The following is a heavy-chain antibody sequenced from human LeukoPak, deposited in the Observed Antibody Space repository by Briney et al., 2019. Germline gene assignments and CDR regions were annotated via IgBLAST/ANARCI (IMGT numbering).Heavy chain of an antibody. CDR2: VSGSDGST. CDR3: AKVETSGGANCYALDY. CDR1: GFTFSSYA. J-gene: IGHJ4*02. Sequence: GGSLRLSCAASGFTFSSYAMTWVRQAPARGQEWGSAVSGSDGSTYYADSVKGRFTISRGDSQNTLYLQTNSLSAEDTAVYYCAKVETSGGANCYALDYWGQGPLVTVSS. D-gene: IGHD2-2*01. V-gene: IGHV3-23*01.